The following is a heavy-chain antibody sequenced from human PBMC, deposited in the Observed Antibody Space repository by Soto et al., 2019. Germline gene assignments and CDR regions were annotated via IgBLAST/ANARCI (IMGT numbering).Heavy chain of an antibody. CDR3: ARMQWLDDAFLL. CDR2: IYYSGST. CDR1: GGSISSYY. Sequence: PSETLSLTCTVSGGSISSYYWSWIRQPPGKGLEWIGYIYYSGSTNYNPSLKSRVTISVDTSKNQFSLKLSSVTAADTAVYYCARMQWLDDAFLLWVQATMFT. D-gene: IGHD6-19*01. V-gene: IGHV4-59*08. J-gene: IGHJ3*01.